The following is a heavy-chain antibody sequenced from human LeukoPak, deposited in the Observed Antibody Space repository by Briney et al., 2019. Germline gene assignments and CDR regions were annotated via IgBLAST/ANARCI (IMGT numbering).Heavy chain of an antibody. CDR2: IKPDGSEI. D-gene: IGHD2-15*01. Sequence: GGSLRLSCAASGFSFSDYWMDWARQAPGKGLEWVANIKPDGSEIYYVDAVKGRFTISRDNAKNSLYLQMNSLRAEDTAVYYCTRSLDYWGQGTLVTVSS. CDR1: GFSFSDYW. V-gene: IGHV3-7*02. J-gene: IGHJ4*02. CDR3: TRSLDY.